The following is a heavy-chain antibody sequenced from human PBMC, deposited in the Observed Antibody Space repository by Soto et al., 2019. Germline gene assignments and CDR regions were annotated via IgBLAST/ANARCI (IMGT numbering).Heavy chain of an antibody. J-gene: IGHJ6*02. V-gene: IGHV4-59*08. Sequence: SETLSLTCTVSGGSISSYYWSWIRQPPGKGLEWIGYIYYSGSTNYNPSLKSRVTISVDTSKNQFSLKLSSVTAADTAVYYCAALEGDCSGGTCDGYYAMDVWGQGTTVTVSS. D-gene: IGHD2-15*01. CDR3: AALEGDCSGGTCDGYYAMDV. CDR2: IYYSGST. CDR1: GGSISSYY.